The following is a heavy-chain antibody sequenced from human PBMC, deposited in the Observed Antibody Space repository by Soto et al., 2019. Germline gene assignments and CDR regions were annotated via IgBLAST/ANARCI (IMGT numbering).Heavy chain of an antibody. D-gene: IGHD3-3*01. CDR3: AREGFKSRDYDFWSGYYTGMDYYYGMDV. Sequence: ASVKVSCKASGYTFTGYYMHWVRQAPGQGLEWMGWINPNSGGTNYAQKFQGWVTMTRDTSISTAYMELSRLRSDDTAVYYCAREGFKSRDYDFWSGYYTGMDYYYGMDVWGQGTTVTVSS. V-gene: IGHV1-2*04. J-gene: IGHJ6*02. CDR2: INPNSGGT. CDR1: GYTFTGYY.